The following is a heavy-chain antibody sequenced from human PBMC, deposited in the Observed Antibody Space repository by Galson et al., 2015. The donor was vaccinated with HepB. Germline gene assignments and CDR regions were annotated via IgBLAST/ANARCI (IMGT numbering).Heavy chain of an antibody. D-gene: IGHD3-10*01. J-gene: IGHJ3*02. Sequence: SLRLSCAASGFTFSSYGMHWVRQAPGKGLEWVAVIWYDGSNKYYADSVKGRYTISRDNSKNTLYLQMNSLRAEDTAVYYCARDRAGGAFDIWGQGTMVTVSS. CDR3: ARDRAGGAFDI. V-gene: IGHV3-33*08. CDR2: IWYDGSNK. CDR1: GFTFSSYG.